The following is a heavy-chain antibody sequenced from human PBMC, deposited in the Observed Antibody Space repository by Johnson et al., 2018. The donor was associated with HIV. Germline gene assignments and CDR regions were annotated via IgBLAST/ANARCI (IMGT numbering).Heavy chain of an antibody. Sequence: VQLVESGGGLVKPGRSLRLSCAASGFTFSDYYMSWVRQAPGKGLEWVSGINWNGGSTGYADSVKGRFTISRDNAKNSLYLQMNSLRAEDTALYYCARVVGYKYGSAGDNDAFDIWGQGTMVTVSS. V-gene: IGHV3-20*04. J-gene: IGHJ3*02. D-gene: IGHD5-18*01. CDR3: ARVVGYKYGSAGDNDAFDI. CDR2: INWNGGST. CDR1: GFTFSDYY.